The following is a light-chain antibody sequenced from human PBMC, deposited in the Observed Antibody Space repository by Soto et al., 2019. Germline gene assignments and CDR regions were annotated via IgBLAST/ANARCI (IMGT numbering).Light chain of an antibody. V-gene: IGKV1D-12*01. CDR1: QDINNW. CDR3: QQANSFPLT. CDR2: TTS. Sequence: DIQMTQFPSSVSASVGDRVTITCRASQDINNWLAWYQQKPGKAPKVLIYTTSNLQSGVPSRFSGSRSGTDFTLTSNSLQPEDFATYYCQQANSFPLTFGGGTKVEIK. J-gene: IGKJ4*01.